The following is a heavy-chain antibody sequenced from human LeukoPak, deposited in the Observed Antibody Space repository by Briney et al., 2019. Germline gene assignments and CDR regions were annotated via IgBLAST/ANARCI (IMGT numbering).Heavy chain of an antibody. V-gene: IGHV3-11*01. D-gene: IGHD6-13*01. CDR1: GFTFSDDY. CDR3: ARATRSWYWGWFHP. CDR2: ISSLGNTI. Sequence: GGSLRLSCAASGFTFSDDYMSGLRQAPGKGLGWGSYISSLGNTIQEAAPRRGRFTMAGSNAKNSVHLQRSSLRAEDTAVYYCARATRSWYWGWFHPWGQGILVTVSS. J-gene: IGHJ5*02.